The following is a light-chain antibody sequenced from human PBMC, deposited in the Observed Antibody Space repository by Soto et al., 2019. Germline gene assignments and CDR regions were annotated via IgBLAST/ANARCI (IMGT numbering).Light chain of an antibody. CDR2: DAS. CDR3: QQRSNWPPYT. J-gene: IGKJ2*01. Sequence: EIVLTQSPATLSLSPGERATLSCRASQSVSSYLAWYQQKPGQAPRLLIYDASNRATAIPARFSGSGSVTDFTLTISRLEPEDFAVYYCQQRSNWPPYTFGQGTKLEIK. V-gene: IGKV3-11*01. CDR1: QSVSSY.